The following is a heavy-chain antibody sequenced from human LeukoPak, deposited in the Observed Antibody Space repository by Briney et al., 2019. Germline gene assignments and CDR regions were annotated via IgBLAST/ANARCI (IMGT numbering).Heavy chain of an antibody. Sequence: SETLSLTCTVSGGSISSYYWNWIRHPPGKGLEGIGYIYYSGNTNYNPSLKSRVTVSQDMSKNQVSLTLTSVTTADTAVYYCARDTCSGGVCYPSQWGQGTLVTVSS. CDR2: IYYSGNT. CDR3: ARDTCSGGVCYPSQ. J-gene: IGHJ4*02. V-gene: IGHV4-59*01. D-gene: IGHD2-15*01. CDR1: GGSISSYY.